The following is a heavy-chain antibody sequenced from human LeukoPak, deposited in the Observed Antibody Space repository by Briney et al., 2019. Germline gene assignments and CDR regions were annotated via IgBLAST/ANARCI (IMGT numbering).Heavy chain of an antibody. CDR3: ARVVVRGDDY. J-gene: IGHJ4*02. Sequence: TGGSLRLSCAASGFTFSSYSMNWVRQAPGKGLEWVSYISSSSSTIYYADSVKGRFTISRDNAKNSLYPQMNSLRAEDTAVYYCARVVVRGDDYWGQGTLVTVSS. CDR1: GFTFSSYS. CDR2: ISSSSSTI. D-gene: IGHD3-10*02. V-gene: IGHV3-48*01.